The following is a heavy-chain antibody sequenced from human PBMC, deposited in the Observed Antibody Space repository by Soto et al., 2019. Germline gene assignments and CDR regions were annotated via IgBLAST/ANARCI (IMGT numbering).Heavy chain of an antibody. D-gene: IGHD6-19*01. J-gene: IGHJ4*02. CDR2: IGGSGAGT. CDR1: GFTFSSYA. V-gene: IGHV3-23*01. Sequence: EVQLLESGGGLVQPGGSLRLSCAASGFTFSSYAMSWVRQAPGKGLEWVSGIGGSGAGTNYADSVKGRFTISRDNSKNTLYLQMSSLRAEDTAVYYCARGGGIAVAGTHLDYWGQGTLVTVSP. CDR3: ARGGGIAVAGTHLDY.